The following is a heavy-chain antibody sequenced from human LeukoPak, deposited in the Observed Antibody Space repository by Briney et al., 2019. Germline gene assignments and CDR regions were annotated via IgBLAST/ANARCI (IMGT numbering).Heavy chain of an antibody. J-gene: IGHJ4*02. V-gene: IGHV3-21*01. Sequence: GGSLRLSCAASGFTFSSYSMNWVRQAPGKGLEWVSSISGRSNYIYYADSVKGRFTISRDNAKNSLYLQMNSLRAEDTAVYYCARDFGNSGYDFGFVVWGQGTLVTVSS. CDR3: ARDFGNSGYDFGFVV. CDR2: ISGRSNYI. CDR1: GFTFSSYS. D-gene: IGHD5-12*01.